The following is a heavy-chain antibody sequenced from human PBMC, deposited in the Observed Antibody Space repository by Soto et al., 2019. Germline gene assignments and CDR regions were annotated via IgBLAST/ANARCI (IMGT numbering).Heavy chain of an antibody. CDR2: IDYSGST. CDR3: ARDEIGGDYPRWGFDP. D-gene: IGHD4-17*01. CDR1: DGSISNYY. Sequence: QVQLQESGPGLVKPSETLSLTCTISDGSISNYYWTWIRQPPGKGLEWIGFIDYSGSTNYNPSLKSRVTISVDTSKNQFSLKLSSVTAADTAVYYCARDEIGGDYPRWGFDPWGQGTLVIVSS. J-gene: IGHJ5*02. V-gene: IGHV4-59*01.